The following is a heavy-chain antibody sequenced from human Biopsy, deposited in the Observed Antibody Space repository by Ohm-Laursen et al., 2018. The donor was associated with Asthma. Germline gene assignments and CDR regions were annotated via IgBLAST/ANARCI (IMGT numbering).Heavy chain of an antibody. CDR3: ARRDSSNWSHYYFDY. J-gene: IGHJ4*02. CDR1: GFAVSRDH. CDR2: IYSGGTS. D-gene: IGHD3-22*01. Sequence: SLRLSCSASGFAVSRDHMFWVRQAPGKGLEWVSVIYSGGTSHTADSVRGRFTISRDYSKNTLYLQKHSLRAEDTAVYYCARRDSSNWSHYYFDYWGQGTLVTVSS. V-gene: IGHV3-53*01.